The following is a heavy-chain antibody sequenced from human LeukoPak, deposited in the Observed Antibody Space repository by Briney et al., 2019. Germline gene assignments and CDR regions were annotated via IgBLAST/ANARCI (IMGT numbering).Heavy chain of an antibody. CDR2: ISSSSSTI. CDR1: GFTFSSYS. V-gene: IGHV3-48*01. CDR3: ATQYYDYVWGSYRRFDY. Sequence: GGSLRPSCAASGFTFSSYSMNWVRQAPGKGLEWVSYISSSSSTIYYADSVKGRFTISRDNAKNSLYLQMNSLRAEDTAVYYCATQYYDYVWGSYRRFDYWGQGTLVTVSS. J-gene: IGHJ4*02. D-gene: IGHD3-16*02.